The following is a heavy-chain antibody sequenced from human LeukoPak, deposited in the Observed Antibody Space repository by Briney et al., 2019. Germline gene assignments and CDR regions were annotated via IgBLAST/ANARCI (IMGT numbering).Heavy chain of an antibody. J-gene: IGHJ4*02. D-gene: IGHD3-10*01. Sequence: TSETLSLTCAVYGGSFSGYYWSWIRQPPGKGLEWIGEINHSGSTNYNPSLKSRVTISVDTSKNQFSLKLSSVTAADTAVYYCARGSTMVRGRGAYFDYRGQGTLVTVSS. V-gene: IGHV4-34*01. CDR3: ARGSTMVRGRGAYFDY. CDR2: INHSGST. CDR1: GGSFSGYY.